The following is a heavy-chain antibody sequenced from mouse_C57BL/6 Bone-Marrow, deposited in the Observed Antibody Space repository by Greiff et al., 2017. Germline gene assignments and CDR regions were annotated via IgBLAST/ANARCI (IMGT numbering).Heavy chain of an antibody. CDR2: IYPGGGYT. V-gene: IGHV1-63*01. CDR3: ASEGGYDFFFSY. J-gene: IGHJ3*01. D-gene: IGHD2-2*01. Sequence: QVQLQQSGAELVRPGTSVKLSCKASGYTFTNYWIGWAKQRPGHGLEWMGDIYPGGGYTNYNEKFKGKVTLTADKSYSTAYMQFSSLTSEYSAIYDCASEGGYDFFFSYWCQGTLVPVSA. CDR1: GYTFTNYW.